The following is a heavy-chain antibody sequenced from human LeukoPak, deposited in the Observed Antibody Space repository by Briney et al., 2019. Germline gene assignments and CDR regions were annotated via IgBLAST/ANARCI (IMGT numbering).Heavy chain of an antibody. J-gene: IGHJ4*02. CDR3: ARLESYGYYFDY. CDR1: GGSISSSSYY. V-gene: IGHV4-39*01. CDR2: IYYSGST. D-gene: IGHD1-1*01. Sequence: SETLSLTCTVSGGSISSSSYYWGWIRQPPGKGLEWIGSIYYSGSTYYNPSLKSRVTISVDTSKNQFSLKLSSVTAADTAVYYCARLESYGYYFDYWGQGTLVTVSS.